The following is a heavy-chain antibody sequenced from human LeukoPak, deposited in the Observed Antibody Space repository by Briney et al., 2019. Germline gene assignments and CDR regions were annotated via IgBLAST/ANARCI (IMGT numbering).Heavy chain of an antibody. CDR2: IYYSGST. CDR3: ARTGGCGGDCYSDSWFDP. CDR1: GGSISSSSYY. Sequence: SETLSLTCTVSGGSISSSSYYWGWIRQPPGKGLEWIGSIYYSGSTNYNPSLKSRVTISVDTSKNQFSLNLSSVTAADTAVYYCARTGGCGGDCYSDSWFDPWGQGTLVTVSS. V-gene: IGHV4-39*07. J-gene: IGHJ5*02. D-gene: IGHD2-21*02.